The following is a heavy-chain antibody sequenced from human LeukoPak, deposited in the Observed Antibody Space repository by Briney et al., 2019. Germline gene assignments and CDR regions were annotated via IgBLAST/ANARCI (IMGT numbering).Heavy chain of an antibody. Sequence: GASVKVSCKASGYTFTSYDINWVRQASGQGLEWMGWMNPNSGNTGYAQKFQGRVTMTRNTSISTAYMELSSLRSEDTAVYYCARDRVGGYFDRADQDYWGQGTLVTVSS. V-gene: IGHV1-8*01. CDR3: ARDRVGGYFDRADQDY. CDR2: MNPNSGNT. J-gene: IGHJ4*02. D-gene: IGHD3-9*01. CDR1: GYTFTSYD.